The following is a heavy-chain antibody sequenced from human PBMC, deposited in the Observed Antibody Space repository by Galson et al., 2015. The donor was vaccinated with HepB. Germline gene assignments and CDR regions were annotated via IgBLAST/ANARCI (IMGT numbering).Heavy chain of an antibody. CDR1: GDSFRVYT. V-gene: IGHV1-69*13. CDR2: IIPVFSAA. D-gene: IGHD3-10*01. Sequence: SVKVSCKVSGDSFRVYTTYWVRQAPGQGLEWMGGIIPVFSAANYTQRFQDRVTITADEFTSTAYLELRGLKFDDTAMYYCAREVVLGEDIWGQGTLVTVSS. J-gene: IGHJ1*01. CDR3: AREVVLGEDI.